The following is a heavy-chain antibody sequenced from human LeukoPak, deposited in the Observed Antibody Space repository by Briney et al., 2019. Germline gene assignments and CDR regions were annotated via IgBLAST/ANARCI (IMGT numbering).Heavy chain of an antibody. J-gene: IGHJ4*02. CDR1: GGTFSSYA. D-gene: IGHD4-23*01. V-gene: IGHV1-69*04. CDR3: ARDRRYGGNSGGGFDY. CDR2: ITPILGIA. Sequence: SVKVSCKASGGTFSSYAISWLRQAPGQGLEWMGRITPILGIANYAQKFQGRVTITADKSTSTAYMELSSLRSEDTAVYYCARDRRYGGNSGGGFDYWGQGTLVTVSS.